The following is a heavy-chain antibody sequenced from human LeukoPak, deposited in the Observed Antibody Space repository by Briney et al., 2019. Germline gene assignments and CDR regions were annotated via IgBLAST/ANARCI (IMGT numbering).Heavy chain of an antibody. Sequence: QPGGSLGLSCAASGFTFSSYGMHWVRQAPGKGLEWVAVISYDGSNKYYADSVEGRFTISRDNSKNTLYLQMNSLRAEDTAVYYCAKDMGLERRRENWFDPWGQGTLVTVSS. J-gene: IGHJ5*02. V-gene: IGHV3-30*18. CDR3: AKDMGLERRRENWFDP. CDR2: ISYDGSNK. CDR1: GFTFSSYG. D-gene: IGHD1-1*01.